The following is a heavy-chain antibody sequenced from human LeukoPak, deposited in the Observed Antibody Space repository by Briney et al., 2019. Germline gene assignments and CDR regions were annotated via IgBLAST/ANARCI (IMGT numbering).Heavy chain of an antibody. CDR1: GYTFTGYY. D-gene: IGHD6-13*01. CDR2: INPNSGGT. Sequence: ASVTVSFKASGYTFTGYYMHWVRQAPGQGLEWMGWINPNSGGTNYAQKFQGRVTMTRDTSISTAYMELSRLRSDDTAVYYCARGYSSSWAAGNWFDPWGQGTLVTVSS. CDR3: ARGYSSSWAAGNWFDP. V-gene: IGHV1-2*02. J-gene: IGHJ5*02.